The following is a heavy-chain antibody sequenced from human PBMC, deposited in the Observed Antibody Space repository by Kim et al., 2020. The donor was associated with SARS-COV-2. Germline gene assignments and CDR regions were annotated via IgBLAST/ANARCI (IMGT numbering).Heavy chain of an antibody. D-gene: IGHD3-22*01. CDR2: INPKTGNP. Sequence: ASVKVSCKASGYTFVNYAMNWVRQAPGQGLELMGWINPKTGNPTYAQGFIGRFVLSWDTSVTTAYLQITSLKTEDTAVYYCARDKIGVSDPFDYWGQGTLVTVSS. V-gene: IGHV7-4-1*02. CDR1: GYTFVNYA. CDR3: ARDKIGVSDPFDY. J-gene: IGHJ4*02.